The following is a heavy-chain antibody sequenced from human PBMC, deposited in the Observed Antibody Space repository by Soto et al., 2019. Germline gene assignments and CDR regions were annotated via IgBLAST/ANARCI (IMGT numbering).Heavy chain of an antibody. V-gene: IGHV4-39*01. CDR2: TYYSGST. CDR3: VSFLYDYDYTCYYYNF. Sequence: PSETLSLTCTVSGGSVSSSGYYWGWVRQPPGKGLEWIVTTYYSGSTYYNPSLESRLTVSVDMSKHQISLKLRSVTAADTAVFYCVSFLYDYDYTCYYYNFWGQGTLVTVSS. D-gene: IGHD3-22*01. J-gene: IGHJ4*02. CDR1: GGSVSSSGYY.